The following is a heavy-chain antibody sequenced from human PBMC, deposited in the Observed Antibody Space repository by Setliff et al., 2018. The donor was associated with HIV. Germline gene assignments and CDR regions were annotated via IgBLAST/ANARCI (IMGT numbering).Heavy chain of an antibody. Sequence: SETLSLTCTVSGVSVSGTAYYWAWIRQPPGRGLEWIGNIYYTGDTNYNSSLKSRISMSMVASKKQISLKLSAVSAADTAVYYCARQQGDSRGFYPHFDYWGQGRLVTVSS. CDR3: ARQQGDSRGFYPHFDY. J-gene: IGHJ4*02. D-gene: IGHD3-3*01. V-gene: IGHV4-39*01. CDR1: GVSVSGTAYY. CDR2: IYYTGDT.